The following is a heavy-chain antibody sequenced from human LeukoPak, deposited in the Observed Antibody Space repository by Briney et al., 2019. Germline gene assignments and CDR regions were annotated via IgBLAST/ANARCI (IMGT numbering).Heavy chain of an antibody. Sequence: GGSLRLSCAASGFTFSSYWMSWVRQAPGKGLEWVANIKQDGSEKYYVDSVKGRFTISRDNAKNSLYLQMNSLRAEDAAVYYCARGSVPAAMDLYYYYGMDVWGQGTTVTVSS. CDR1: GFTFSSYW. D-gene: IGHD2-2*01. CDR2: IKQDGSEK. J-gene: IGHJ6*02. CDR3: ARGSVPAAMDLYYYYGMDV. V-gene: IGHV3-7*05.